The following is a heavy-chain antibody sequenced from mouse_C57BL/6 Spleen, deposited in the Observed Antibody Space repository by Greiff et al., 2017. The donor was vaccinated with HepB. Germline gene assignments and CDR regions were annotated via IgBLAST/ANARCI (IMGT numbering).Heavy chain of an antibody. Sequence: QVQLQQSGTELVKPGASVKLSCKASGYTFTSYWMHWVKQRPGQGLEWIGNINPSNGGTNYNEKFKSKATLTVDKSSSTAYMQLSSLTSEDSAVYYCARGNGNYEGFAYWGQGTLVTVSA. D-gene: IGHD2-1*01. CDR3: ARGNGNYEGFAY. CDR1: GYTFTSYW. CDR2: INPSNGGT. J-gene: IGHJ3*01. V-gene: IGHV1-53*01.